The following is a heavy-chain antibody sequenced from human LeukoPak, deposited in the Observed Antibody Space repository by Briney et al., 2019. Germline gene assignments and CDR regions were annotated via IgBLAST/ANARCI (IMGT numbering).Heavy chain of an antibody. V-gene: IGHV1-69*13. CDR2: IIPIFGTA. J-gene: IGHJ6*03. CDR3: ASILRQQLVRGYYYYYYMDV. D-gene: IGHD6-13*01. Sequence: ASVKVSCKASGGTFSSYAISWVRQAPGQGLEWMGGIIPIFGTANYAQKFQGRVTITADESTGTAYMELSSLRSEDTAVYYCASILRQQLVRGYYYYYYMDVWGKGTTVTISS. CDR1: GGTFSSYA.